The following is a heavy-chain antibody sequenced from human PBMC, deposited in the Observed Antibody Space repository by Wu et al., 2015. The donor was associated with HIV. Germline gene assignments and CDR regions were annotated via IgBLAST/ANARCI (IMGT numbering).Heavy chain of an antibody. D-gene: IGHD2-2*02. J-gene: IGHJ3*02. CDR1: GDGFTSYA. CDR3: ARGSCSSTSCYIGEAFDI. CDR2: IIPISGTT. Sequence: QAQLVQFGADMKKPGSSVKVTCKASGDGFTSYAVSWVRQAPGQGLEWMGRIIPISGTTDYAQKFQGRITITADESTRTTYMELSSLRSEDTAVYYCARGSCSSTSCYIGEAFDIWGQGTMVTVSS. V-gene: IGHV1-69*15.